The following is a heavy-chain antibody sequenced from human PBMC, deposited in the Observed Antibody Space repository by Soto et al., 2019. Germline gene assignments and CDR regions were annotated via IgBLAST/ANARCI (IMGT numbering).Heavy chain of an antibody. D-gene: IGHD6-6*01. CDR1: GYTFTRYY. V-gene: IGHV1-2*02. CDR2: INPNSGGT. CDR3: ARDAGIAARLSYYYYGMDV. J-gene: IGHJ6*02. Sequence: ASVKVSCKASGYTFTRYYMHWVRQAPGQGLEWMGWINPNSGGTNYAQKFQGRVTMTRDTSISTAYMELRRLRSDDTAVYYCARDAGIAARLSYYYYGMDVWGQGTTVTVSS.